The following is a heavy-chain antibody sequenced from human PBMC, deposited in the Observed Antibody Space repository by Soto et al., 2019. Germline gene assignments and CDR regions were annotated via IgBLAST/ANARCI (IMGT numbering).Heavy chain of an antibody. CDR2: ISSSSSTI. CDR1: GFTFSSYS. Sequence: GGSLRLSCAASGFTFSSYSMNWVRQAPGKGLEWVSYISSSSSTIYYADSVKGRFTISRDNAKNSLYLQMNSLRAEDTAVYYCARDCATVTTSGNYYYYMDVWGKGTTVTVSS. D-gene: IGHD4-17*01. J-gene: IGHJ6*03. V-gene: IGHV3-48*01. CDR3: ARDCATVTTSGNYYYYMDV.